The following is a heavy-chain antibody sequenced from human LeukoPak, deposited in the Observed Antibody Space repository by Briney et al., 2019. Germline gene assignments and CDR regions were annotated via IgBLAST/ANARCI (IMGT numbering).Heavy chain of an antibody. J-gene: IGHJ4*02. CDR1: GYTFTMDY. CDR2: IIPIFGTA. V-gene: IGHV1-69*05. CDR3: ARDRRGSGYYSL. Sequence: SVKVSCKASGYTFTMDYIHWVRQAPGQGLEWMGGIIPIFGTANYAQKFQGRVTITTDESTSTAYMELSSLRSEDTAVYYCARDRRGSGYYSLWGQGTLVTVSS. D-gene: IGHD3-3*01.